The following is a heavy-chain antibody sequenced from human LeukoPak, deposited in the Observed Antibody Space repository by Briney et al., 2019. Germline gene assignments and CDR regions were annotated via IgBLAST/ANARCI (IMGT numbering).Heavy chain of an antibody. J-gene: IGHJ6*03. CDR2: IYTSGST. D-gene: IGHD5-12*01. CDR1: GGSISSGSYY. Sequence: PSQTLSLTCTVSGGSISSGSYYWSWIRQPAGKGLEWIGRIYTSGSTNYNPSLKSRVTISVATSKNQFSLKLSSVTAADTAVYYCARDLRGYSGYDYPPYYYYYMDVWGKGTTVTVSS. V-gene: IGHV4-61*02. CDR3: ARDLRGYSGYDYPPYYYYYMDV.